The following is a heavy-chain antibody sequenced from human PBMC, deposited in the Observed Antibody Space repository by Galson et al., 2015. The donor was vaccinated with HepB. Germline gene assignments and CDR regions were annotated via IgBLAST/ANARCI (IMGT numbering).Heavy chain of an antibody. CDR1: GFTFSGSA. V-gene: IGHV3-73*01. CDR3: TRLPEGYDRSLRTKD. Sequence: SLRLSCAASGFTFSGSAMHWVRQASGKGLEWVGRIRSKANSYATAYAASVKGRFTISRDDSKNTAYLQMNSLKTEDTAVYYCTRLPEGYDRSLRTKDWGQGTLVTVSS. J-gene: IGHJ4*02. CDR2: IRSKANSYAT. D-gene: IGHD3-22*01.